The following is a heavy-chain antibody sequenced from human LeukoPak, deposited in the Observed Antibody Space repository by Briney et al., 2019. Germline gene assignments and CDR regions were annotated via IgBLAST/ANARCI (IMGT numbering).Heavy chain of an antibody. CDR1: RFTLSGSA. V-gene: IGHV3-73*01. D-gene: IGHD1-26*01. J-gene: IGHJ4*02. CDR2: IRSKANSSAT. CDR3: TSPLGFLEVGAYWD. Sequence: HGGALRLSPAPSRFTLSGSAMHWVRHASGKGLEWVGRIRSKANSSATAYGASVKGRFTISRDDSKNTAYLQMNSLKTEDTAVYYCTSPLGFLEVGAYWDWSQGTLVTVSS.